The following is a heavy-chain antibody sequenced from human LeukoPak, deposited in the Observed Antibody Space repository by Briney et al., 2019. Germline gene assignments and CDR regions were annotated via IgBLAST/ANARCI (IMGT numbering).Heavy chain of an antibody. CDR1: GGTFSSYA. D-gene: IGHD3-3*01. CDR3: ATSENNDYDFWSGYYGYYFDY. Sequence: ASVKVSCKASGGTFSSYAISWVRQAPGQGLEWMGRNIPILGIANYAQKFQGRVTITADKSTSTAYMELSSLRSEDTAVYYCATSENNDYDFWSGYYGYYFDYWGQGTLVTVSS. V-gene: IGHV1-69*04. J-gene: IGHJ4*02. CDR2: NIPILGIA.